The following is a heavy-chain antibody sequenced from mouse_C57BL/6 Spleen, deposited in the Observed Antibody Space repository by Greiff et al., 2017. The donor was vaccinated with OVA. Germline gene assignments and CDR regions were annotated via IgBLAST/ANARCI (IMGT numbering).Heavy chain of an antibody. V-gene: IGHV1-50*01. CDR2: IDPSDSYT. Sequence: QVQLKQPGAELVKPGASVKLSCKASGYTFTSYWMQWVKQRPGQGLEWIGEIDPSDSYTNYNQKFKGKATLTVDTSSSTAYMQLSSLTSEDSAVYYCAREDSNYGDWGQGTLVTVSA. J-gene: IGHJ3*01. CDR1: GYTFTSYW. D-gene: IGHD2-5*01. CDR3: AREDSNYGD.